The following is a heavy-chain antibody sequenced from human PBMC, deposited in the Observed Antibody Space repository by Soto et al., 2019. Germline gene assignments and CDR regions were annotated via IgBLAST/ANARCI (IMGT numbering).Heavy chain of an antibody. CDR3: ARDCGGDCYSEDAFDI. Sequence: GGSLRLSCAASGFTFSSYGMHWVRQAPGKGLEWVAVIWYDGSNKYYADSVKGRFTISRDNSKNTLYLQMNSLRAEDTAVYYCARDCGGDCYSEDAFDIWGQGTMVTVSS. V-gene: IGHV3-33*01. D-gene: IGHD2-21*02. CDR1: GFTFSSYG. J-gene: IGHJ3*02. CDR2: IWYDGSNK.